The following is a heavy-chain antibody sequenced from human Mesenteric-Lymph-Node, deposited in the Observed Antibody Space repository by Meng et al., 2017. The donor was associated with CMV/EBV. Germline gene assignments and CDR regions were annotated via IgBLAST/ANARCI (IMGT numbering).Heavy chain of an antibody. CDR1: GFTVSSYS. Sequence: GGSLRLSCAASGFTVSSYSMNWVRQAPGKGLEWVSSISSSSSYIYYADSVKGRFTISRDNAKNSLYLQMNSLRAEDTAVYYCHTYYYGSGSYRHYYYYGMDVWGQGTTVTVSS. D-gene: IGHD3-10*01. J-gene: IGHJ6*02. CDR3: HTYYYGSGSYRHYYYYGMDV. CDR2: ISSSSSYI. V-gene: IGHV3-21*01.